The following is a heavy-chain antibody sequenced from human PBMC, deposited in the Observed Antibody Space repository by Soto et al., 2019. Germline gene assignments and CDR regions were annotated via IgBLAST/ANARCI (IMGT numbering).Heavy chain of an antibody. D-gene: IGHD3-16*02. J-gene: IGHJ3*02. V-gene: IGHV2-5*02. Sequence: SGPTLVNPTQTLTLTCTFSGFSPSTKTVGVAWIRQPPGEALEWLAVIYWDDDKRYSPSLRSRLTVTKDTSRNQVVLTMANMDPVDTATYYCAHLMITFGGVVADDAFDIWGQGTLVTVSS. CDR1: GFSPSTKTVG. CDR3: AHLMITFGGVVADDAFDI. CDR2: IYWDDDK.